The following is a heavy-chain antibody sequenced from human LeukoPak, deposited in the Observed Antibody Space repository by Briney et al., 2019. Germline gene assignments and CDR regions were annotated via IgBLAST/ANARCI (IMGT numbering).Heavy chain of an antibody. CDR2: ISAYNGNT. V-gene: IGHV1-18*01. CDR3: ARGSGYSSGWYVASLDI. CDR1: GYTLTSYG. Sequence: ASVKVSCKASGYTLTSYGISWVRQAPGQGLEWMGWISAYNGNTNYAQKLQGRVTMTTDTSTSTAYMELRSLRSDDTAVYYCARGSGYSSGWYVASLDIWGQGTMVTVSS. D-gene: IGHD6-19*01. J-gene: IGHJ3*02.